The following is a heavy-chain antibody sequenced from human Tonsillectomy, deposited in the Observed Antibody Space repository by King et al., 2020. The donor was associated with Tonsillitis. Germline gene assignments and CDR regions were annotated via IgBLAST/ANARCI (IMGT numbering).Heavy chain of an antibody. V-gene: IGHV1-46*01. J-gene: IGHJ4*02. Sequence: QLVQSGAEVTKPGASVKVSCKASGYTFTSYYVHWVRQAPGQGLEWMGIINPYGGSTSRAQIFQGRITMTRDTSTSTVYMELSSLRSEDTAVYYCARAVGRMQTYEQWLVVPDSFDYWGQGTLVTVSS. D-gene: IGHD6-19*01. CDR3: ARAVGRMQTYEQWLVVPDSFDY. CDR1: GYTFTSYY. CDR2: INPYGGST.